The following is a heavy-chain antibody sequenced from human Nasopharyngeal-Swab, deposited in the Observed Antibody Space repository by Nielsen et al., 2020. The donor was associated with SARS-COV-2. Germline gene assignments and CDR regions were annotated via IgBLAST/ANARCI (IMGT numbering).Heavy chain of an antibody. J-gene: IGHJ6*04. CDR1: GFTFSGSA. V-gene: IGHV3-73*01. CDR3: TRPIYCSSTSCSGV. D-gene: IGHD2-2*01. CDR2: IRSKANSYAT. Sequence: GGSLRLSCAASGFTFSGSAMHWVRQASGKGLEWVGRIRSKANSYATAYAASVKGRFTISRDDSKNTAYLQMNSLKTEDTAVYYCTRPIYCSSTSCSGVWGKGTTVTVSS.